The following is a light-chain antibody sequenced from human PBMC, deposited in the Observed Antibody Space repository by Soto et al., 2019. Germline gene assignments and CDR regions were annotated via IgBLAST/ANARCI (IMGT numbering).Light chain of an antibody. CDR1: SSDIGAYNC. V-gene: IGLV2-14*01. Sequence: QSALTQPPSVSGSPGQSITISCTGTSSDIGAYNCVSWYQQHPGKAPKLMLYDVNIRPSGVSNRFSGSKSGNTASLTISGLQAEDEADYYCTSWTISTTMIFGGGTKLTVL. CDR3: TSWTISTTMI. CDR2: DVN. J-gene: IGLJ2*01.